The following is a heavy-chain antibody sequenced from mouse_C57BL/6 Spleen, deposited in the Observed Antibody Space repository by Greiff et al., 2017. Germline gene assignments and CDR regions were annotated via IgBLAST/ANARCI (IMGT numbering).Heavy chain of an antibody. CDR2: INPSTGGT. D-gene: IGHD1-1*01. CDR3: ARITTVVAPYYYAMDY. CDR1: GYSFTGYY. V-gene: IGHV1-42*01. J-gene: IGHJ4*01. Sequence: EVQLQQSGPELVKPGASVKISCKASGYSFTGYYMNWVKQSPEKSLEWIGEINPSTGGTTYNQKFKAKATLTVDKSSSTAYMQLKSLTSEDSAVYYCARITTVVAPYYYAMDYWGQGTSVTVSS.